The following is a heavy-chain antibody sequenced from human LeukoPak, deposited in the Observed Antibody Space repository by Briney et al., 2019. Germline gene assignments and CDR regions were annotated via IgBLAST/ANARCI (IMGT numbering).Heavy chain of an antibody. CDR3: ARAKGPGYSSGWYLDY. D-gene: IGHD6-19*01. CDR2: IYYSGST. Sequence: PSETLSLTCTVSGGSISSGGYYWSWIRQHPGKGLEWIGYIYYSGSTYYNPSLKSRVTISVDTSKNQFSLKLSSVTAADTAVYYCARAKGPGYSSGWYLDYWGQGTLVTVSS. V-gene: IGHV4-31*03. J-gene: IGHJ4*02. CDR1: GGSISSGGYY.